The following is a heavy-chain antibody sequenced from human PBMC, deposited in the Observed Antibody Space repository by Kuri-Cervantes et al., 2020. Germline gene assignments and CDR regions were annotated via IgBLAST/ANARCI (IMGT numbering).Heavy chain of an antibody. CDR1: GGTFSSYA. CDR2: ISAYNGNT. Sequence: AAVQVTCKASGGTFSSYAISCVRQAPGQGLEWMGWISAYNGNTNYAQKHQGRVTMTTDTSTSTAYMGLRSLRSDDTAVYYCARGPKVGANRQPIDYWGQGTLVTVSS. V-gene: IGHV1-18*01. CDR3: ARGPKVGANRQPIDY. D-gene: IGHD1-26*01. J-gene: IGHJ4*02.